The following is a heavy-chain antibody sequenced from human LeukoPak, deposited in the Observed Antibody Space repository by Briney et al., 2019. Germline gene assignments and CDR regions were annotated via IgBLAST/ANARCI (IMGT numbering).Heavy chain of an antibody. CDR1: GFTFDDYA. V-gene: IGHV3-9*01. Sequence: GGSLRLSCAASGFTFDDYAMRWVRQAPGKGLEWVSGISWNSGSIGYADSVKGRFTISRDNANNSLYLQMNSLRAEDTALYYCARSDSSSWYVLRFDYWGQGTLVTVSS. CDR2: ISWNSGSI. D-gene: IGHD6-13*01. J-gene: IGHJ4*02. CDR3: ARSDSSSWYVLRFDY.